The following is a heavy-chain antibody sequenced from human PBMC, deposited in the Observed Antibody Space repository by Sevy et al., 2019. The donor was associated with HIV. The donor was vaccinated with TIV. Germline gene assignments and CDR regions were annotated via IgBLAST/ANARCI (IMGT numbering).Heavy chain of an antibody. J-gene: IGHJ4*02. V-gene: IGHV3-23*01. CDR1: GFTFSSYA. Sequence: GGYLRLSCAASGFTFSSYAMSWVRQAPGKGLEWVSAISGSGYLTYYTDSVKGRFTISRNNSKNTLYLQMNSLRAEDTAVYYCAKEGGGYYYDSSGLFDYWGQGTLVTVSS. D-gene: IGHD3-22*01. CDR2: ISGSGYLT. CDR3: AKEGGGYYYDSSGLFDY.